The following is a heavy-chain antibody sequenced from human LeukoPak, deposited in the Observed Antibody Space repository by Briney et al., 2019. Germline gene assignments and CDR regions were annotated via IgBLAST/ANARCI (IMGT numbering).Heavy chain of an antibody. D-gene: IGHD3-22*01. CDR2: ISYDGSNK. V-gene: IGHV3-30-3*01. CDR3: ASHDYYDSSGYYPGAFDI. J-gene: IGHJ3*02. Sequence: GGSLRLSCAASGFTFSSYAIHWVRQAPGKGLEWGAVISYDGSNKYYADSVKGRFTISRDNSKNTLYLQMNSLRAEDTAVYYCASHDYYDSSGYYPGAFDIWGQGTMVTVSS. CDR1: GFTFSSYA.